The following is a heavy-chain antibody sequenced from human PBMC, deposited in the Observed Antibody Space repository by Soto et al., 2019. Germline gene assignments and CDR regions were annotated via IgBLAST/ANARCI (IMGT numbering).Heavy chain of an antibody. CDR1: GFTFSSYS. V-gene: IGHV3-64D*08. Sequence: PGGSLRLSCAASGFTFSSYSMNWVRQAPGKGLEWVSAISSNGGSTYYADSVKGRFTISRDNSKNTLYLQMSSLRAEDTAVYYCVFYGSGSYYMVRHPYYYYGMDVWGQGTTVTVSS. D-gene: IGHD3-10*01. CDR3: VFYGSGSYYMVRHPYYYYGMDV. CDR2: ISSNGGST. J-gene: IGHJ6*02.